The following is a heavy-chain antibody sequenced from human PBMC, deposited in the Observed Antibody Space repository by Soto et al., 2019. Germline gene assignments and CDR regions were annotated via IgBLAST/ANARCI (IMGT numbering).Heavy chain of an antibody. V-gene: IGHV4-34*01. CDR1: GGSFSGYY. Sequence: PSETLSLTCAVYGGSFSGYYWSWIRQPPGKGLEWIGEINHSGSTNYNPSLKSRVTISVDTSKNQFSLKLSSVTAADTAVYYCARGGVRSSGYYYYYFDYWGQGTLVTVSS. CDR2: INHSGST. D-gene: IGHD3-22*01. CDR3: ARGGVRSSGYYYYYFDY. J-gene: IGHJ4*02.